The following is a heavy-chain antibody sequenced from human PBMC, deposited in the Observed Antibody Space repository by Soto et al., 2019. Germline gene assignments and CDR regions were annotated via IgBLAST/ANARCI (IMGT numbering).Heavy chain of an antibody. CDR3: ARDRRSSSLRLDP. D-gene: IGHD6-6*01. V-gene: IGHV1-18*01. CDR2: ISAKTGNT. Sequence: QVQLVQSETEVEKPGASVKVSCKASGYTFTSYGISWLRQAPGQGLEWMGWISAKTGNTNYARNFQGRVTVTTDTSTSTAYMELRSLKYEDTAVYYCARDRRSSSLRLDPCGQGTLVTVSS. CDR1: GYTFTSYG. J-gene: IGHJ5*02.